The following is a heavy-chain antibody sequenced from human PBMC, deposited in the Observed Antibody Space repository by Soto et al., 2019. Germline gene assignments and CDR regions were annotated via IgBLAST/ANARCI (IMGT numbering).Heavy chain of an antibody. J-gene: IGHJ3*02. CDR1: GGSISSGGYY. V-gene: IGHV4-31*03. CDR3: ARVSVDTAMAYAFDI. D-gene: IGHD5-18*01. CDR2: IYYSGST. Sequence: QVQLQESGPGLMKPSQTLSLTCTVSGGSISSGGYYWSWIRQHPGKGLEWIGYIYYSGSTYYNPSLKSRVTISVDTSKNQFSLKLSSVTAADTAVYYCARVSVDTAMAYAFDIWGQGTMVTVSS.